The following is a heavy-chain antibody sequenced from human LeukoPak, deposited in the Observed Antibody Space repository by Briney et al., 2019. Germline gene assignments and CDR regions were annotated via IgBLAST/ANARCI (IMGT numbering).Heavy chain of an antibody. D-gene: IGHD3-22*01. CDR3: AKDDYPYYDSSGYYDY. CDR1: GFTFRTFS. Sequence: GGSLRLSCAASGFTFRTFSMSWVRQAPGKGLEWVSGIYGNGGRTFYADSVKGRFTISRDNSKNMLFLHMDSLRAEDTALYYCAKDDYPYYDSSGYYDYWGQGTLVTVSS. CDR2: IYGNGGRT. J-gene: IGHJ4*02. V-gene: IGHV3-23*01.